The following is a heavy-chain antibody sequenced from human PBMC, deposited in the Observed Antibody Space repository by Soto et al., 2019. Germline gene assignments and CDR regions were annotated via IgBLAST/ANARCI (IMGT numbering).Heavy chain of an antibody. CDR1: GGSLSGYY. J-gene: IGHJ6*02. Sequence: SETLSLTCAVYGGSLSGYYWSWIRQPPGKGLEWIGEINHSGSTNYNPSLKSRVTISVDTSKNQFSLKLSSVTAADTAVYYCARHVKYNWNYYYYYGMDVWGQGTTVTVSS. V-gene: IGHV4-34*01. CDR3: ARHVKYNWNYYYYYGMDV. D-gene: IGHD1-20*01. CDR2: INHSGST.